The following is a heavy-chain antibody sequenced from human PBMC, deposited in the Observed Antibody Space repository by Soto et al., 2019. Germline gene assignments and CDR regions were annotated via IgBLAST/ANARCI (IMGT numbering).Heavy chain of an antibody. CDR2: ISYDGSNK. CDR3: AKDLFGGDYYYYYGMDV. V-gene: IGHV3-30*18. D-gene: IGHD3-10*02. Sequence: GGSLRLSCAASGFTFSSYGMHWVRQAPGKGLEWVAVISYDGSNKYYADSVKGRFTISRDNSKNTLYLQMNSLRAEDTAVYYCAKDLFGGDYYYYYGMDVWGQGTTVTVSS. CDR1: GFTFSSYG. J-gene: IGHJ6*02.